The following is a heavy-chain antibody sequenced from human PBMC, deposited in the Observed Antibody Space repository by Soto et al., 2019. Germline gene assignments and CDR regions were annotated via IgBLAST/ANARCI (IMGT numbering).Heavy chain of an antibody. Sequence: LETLSLTCAVSGYSISSGYYWGWIRQPPGKGLEWIGSIYHSGSTYYNPSLKSRVTISVDTSKNQFSLKLSSVTAADTAVYYCARDLGAAAGTGGWFDPWGQGTLVTVSS. J-gene: IGHJ5*02. CDR2: IYHSGST. CDR1: GYSISSGYY. V-gene: IGHV4-38-2*02. D-gene: IGHD6-13*01. CDR3: ARDLGAAAGTGGWFDP.